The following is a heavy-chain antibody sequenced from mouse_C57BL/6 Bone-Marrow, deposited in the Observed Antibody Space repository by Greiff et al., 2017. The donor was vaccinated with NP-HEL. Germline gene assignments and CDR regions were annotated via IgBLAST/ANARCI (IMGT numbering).Heavy chain of an antibody. J-gene: IGHJ3*01. CDR1: GYTFTSYC. Sequence: QVQLQQSGAELVRPGASVKLSCKASGYTFTSYCLSWVKQRTGQGLEWIGEIYPRSGNTCYNQKFKGKAPLTADKSSSTAYMELRSLTSEDSAVYFGARSCYGSSYVAWFAYWGQGTLVTVSA. D-gene: IGHD1-1*01. CDR2: IYPRSGNT. CDR3: ARSCYGSSYVAWFAY. V-gene: IGHV1-81*01.